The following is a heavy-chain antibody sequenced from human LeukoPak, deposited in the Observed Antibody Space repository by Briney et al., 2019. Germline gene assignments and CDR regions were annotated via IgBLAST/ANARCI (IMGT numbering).Heavy chain of an antibody. J-gene: IGHJ5*02. D-gene: IGHD5-18*01. CDR2: ISYDGSNK. V-gene: IGHV3-30-3*01. Sequence: GGSLRLSCAASGFTFSSYAMHWVRQAPGKGLEWVAVISYDGSNKYYADSVKGRFTISRDNSKNTLYLQMNSLRAEDTAVYYCARDPQGGYSYGDNWFDPWGQGTLVTVSS. CDR1: GFTFSSYA. CDR3: ARDPQGGYSYGDNWFDP.